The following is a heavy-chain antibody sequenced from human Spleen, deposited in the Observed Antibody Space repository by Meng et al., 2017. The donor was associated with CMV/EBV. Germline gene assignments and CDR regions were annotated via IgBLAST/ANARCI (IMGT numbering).Heavy chain of an antibody. CDR2: IQSDGSNK. V-gene: IGHV3-30*02. D-gene: IGHD1-26*01. CDR3: AKETTEVGASN. Sequence: GESLQISCAASGFTFSSSGMHWVRQAPGKGLEWVAFIQSDGSNKYYADSVKGRFTISRDNSKNTLYLQMNSLSAEDTAVYYCAKETTEVGASNWGQRTLVTVSS. J-gene: IGHJ4*02. CDR1: GFTFSSSG.